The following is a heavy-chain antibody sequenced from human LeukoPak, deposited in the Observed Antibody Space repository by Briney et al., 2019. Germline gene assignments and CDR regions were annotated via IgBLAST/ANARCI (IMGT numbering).Heavy chain of an antibody. CDR2: INPSGGST. CDR1: GYTFTSYY. D-gene: IGHD6-19*01. J-gene: IGHJ6*02. V-gene: IGHV1-46*01. CDR3: ARDSSSKVDGMDV. Sequence: ASVKVSCKASGYTFTSYYMHWVRQAPGQGLEWMGIINPSGGSTSYAQKFQGRVTMTRDTSTSTVYMELSSLGSEDTAVYYCARDSSSKVDGMDVWGQGTTVTVSS.